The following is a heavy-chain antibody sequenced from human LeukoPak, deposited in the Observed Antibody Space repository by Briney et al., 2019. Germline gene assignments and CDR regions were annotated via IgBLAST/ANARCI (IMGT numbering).Heavy chain of an antibody. Sequence: GESLKISCKGSGYSFTTYWIGWVRQMPGKGLEWMGIIYPGDSDIRYSPSFQGQVTISADKSIITAYLQWSSLKASDTAMYYCARHGRGSRSPNAFDIWGQGTMVSVSS. CDR2: IYPGDSDI. CDR1: GYSFTTYW. V-gene: IGHV5-51*01. J-gene: IGHJ3*02. CDR3: ARHGRGSRSPNAFDI. D-gene: IGHD3-10*01.